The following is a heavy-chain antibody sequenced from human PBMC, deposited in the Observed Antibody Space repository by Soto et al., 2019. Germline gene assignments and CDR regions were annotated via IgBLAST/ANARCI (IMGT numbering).Heavy chain of an antibody. D-gene: IGHD2-15*01. J-gene: IGHJ5*02. V-gene: IGHV1-46*01. CDR3: ARKFCSGGTCPNWFDP. CDR1: GYTFTGYY. Sequence: ASVKVSCKASGYTFTGYYMHWVRQAPGQGLEWMGIINPSDGTTSYAQKFQGRVTMTRDTSTSTVYMELGSLRSEDTAVYYCARKFCSGGTCPNWFDPWGQGTLVTVSS. CDR2: INPSDGTT.